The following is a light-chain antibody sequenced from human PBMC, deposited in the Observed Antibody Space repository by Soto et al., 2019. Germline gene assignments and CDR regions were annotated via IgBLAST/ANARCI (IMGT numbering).Light chain of an antibody. V-gene: IGLV2-8*01. Sequence: QSALTQPPSASGSPGQSVTFSCIGTSSDVGAYNYVSWYQQHPGKAPKLMIYEVSKRPSGVPDRFSGSKSANTASLTVSGLQAEDEAEYYCSSFAGRSNVIFGGGTKVTVL. CDR2: EVS. CDR3: SSFAGRSNVI. CDR1: SSDVGAYNY. J-gene: IGLJ2*01.